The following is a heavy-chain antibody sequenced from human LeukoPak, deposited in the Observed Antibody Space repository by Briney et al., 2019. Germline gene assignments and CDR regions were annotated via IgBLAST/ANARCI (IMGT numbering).Heavy chain of an antibody. CDR2: IYSGGST. D-gene: IGHD3-10*01. CDR3: ERDTSSSYGWFDP. Sequence: GGSLRLSCAASGFTVSSNYMNWVRQAPGKGLEWVSVIYSGGSTYYADSVKGRFSISRDNSKNTLYLQMKSLRAEDTAGYDCERDTSSSYGWFDPWGQGTLVTVSS. J-gene: IGHJ5*02. V-gene: IGHV3-66*01. CDR1: GFTVSSNY.